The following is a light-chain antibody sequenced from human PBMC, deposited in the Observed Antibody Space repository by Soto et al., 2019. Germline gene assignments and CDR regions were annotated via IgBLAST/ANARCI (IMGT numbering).Light chain of an antibody. V-gene: IGLV2-8*01. CDR1: SSDVGGYNY. Sequence: QSVLTQPPSASGSPGQSVTISCTGTSSDVGGYNYVSWYQQHPGKAPKLMIYEVSKRPSGVPDRFSGSKSGNTASLTVSGLQAEDVADYYCSSYAGSNNLEVFGTGTKVTVL. CDR3: SSYAGSNNLEV. CDR2: EVS. J-gene: IGLJ1*01.